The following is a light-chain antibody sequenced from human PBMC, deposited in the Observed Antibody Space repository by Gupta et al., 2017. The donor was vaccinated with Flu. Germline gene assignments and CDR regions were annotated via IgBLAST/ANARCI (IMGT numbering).Light chain of an antibody. CDR3: QQVCNYSWA. V-gene: IGKV1-5*03. J-gene: IGKJ1*01. CDR1: QSINGW. Sequence: DSRFTQSPSALSASVGDRVTITCRASQSINGWLAWYQQKPGKAPKLLIYKTSTLEIGVPSRFSGSGSGTEFTLTISSLQPDDFATYYCQQVCNYSWAFGQGTKVEIK. CDR2: KTS.